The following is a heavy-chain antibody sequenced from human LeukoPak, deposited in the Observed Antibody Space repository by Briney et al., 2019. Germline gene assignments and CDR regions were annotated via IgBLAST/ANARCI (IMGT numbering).Heavy chain of an antibody. Sequence: GVSLQISCKGSGYGFTSYWIGWVRPMPGKGLEWMGGIYPGDSHTRYSPSFQGQGTISADKSISTAYLQWNSLKASDTAIYYCTRSPDIDILTGYSRYYFDYWGQGTLVTVSS. V-gene: IGHV5-51*01. CDR1: GYGFTSYW. J-gene: IGHJ4*02. CDR2: IYPGDSHT. D-gene: IGHD3-9*01. CDR3: TRSPDIDILTGYSRYYFDY.